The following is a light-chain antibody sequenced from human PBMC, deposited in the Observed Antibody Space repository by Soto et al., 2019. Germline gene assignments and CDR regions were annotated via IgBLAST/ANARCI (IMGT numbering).Light chain of an antibody. CDR1: SSDFNYYNS. Sequence: QSVLTQPASVSGSPGQSITISCSGTSSDFNYYNSVSWYQHHPGKAPKLMIYNASNRPSGVSSRFSGSKSGNTASLTISGLQAEDEADYYCTSYTSSSTYVFGTGTKVTVL. CDR2: NAS. J-gene: IGLJ1*01. V-gene: IGLV2-14*03. CDR3: TSYTSSSTYV.